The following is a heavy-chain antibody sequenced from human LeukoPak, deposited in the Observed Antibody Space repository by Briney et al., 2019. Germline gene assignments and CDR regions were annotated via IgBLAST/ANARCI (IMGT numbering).Heavy chain of an antibody. Sequence: SVKVSCKASGGTFSSYAISWVRQAPGQGLEWMGGIIPIFGTANYAQKFQGRVTITADKSTSTAYMELSSLRSEDTAVYYCATSYYDILTGYRPLAYWGQGTLVTVSS. D-gene: IGHD3-9*01. CDR2: IIPIFGTA. V-gene: IGHV1-69*06. CDR3: ATSYYDILTGYRPLAY. J-gene: IGHJ4*02. CDR1: GGTFSSYA.